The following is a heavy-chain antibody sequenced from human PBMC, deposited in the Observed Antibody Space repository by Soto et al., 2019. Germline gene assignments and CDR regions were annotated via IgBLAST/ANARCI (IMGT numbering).Heavy chain of an antibody. CDR2: ISYDGSIQ. V-gene: IGHV3-30*03. D-gene: IGHD2-2*01. CDR1: GFTFSSYG. J-gene: IGHJ4*02. Sequence: SGGSLRLSCAASGFTFSSYGMHWVRRAPGKGLEWVAVISYDGSIQQYADSVKGRFTISRDNSKNTLSLQMNSLRAEDTAMYYCATDKSSSPFDYWGPGTLLTVSS. CDR3: ATDKSSSPFDY.